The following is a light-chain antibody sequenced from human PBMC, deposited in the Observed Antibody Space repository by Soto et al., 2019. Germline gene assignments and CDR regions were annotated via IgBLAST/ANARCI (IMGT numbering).Light chain of an antibody. Sequence: QSVLTQPPSASGTPGQRVTISCSGGSSNIGSNTVNWYQQLPGTAPKLCIYIDNQRPSGVPDRFTGSKSGTSASLAIDGLQSYDEADYYCSAWDDSLNGPVFGGGTKVTVL. V-gene: IGLV1-44*01. CDR3: SAWDDSLNGPV. CDR1: SSNIGSNT. J-gene: IGLJ2*01. CDR2: IDN.